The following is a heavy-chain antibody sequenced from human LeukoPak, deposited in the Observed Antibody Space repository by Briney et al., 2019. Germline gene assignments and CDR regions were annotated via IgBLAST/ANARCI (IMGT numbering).Heavy chain of an antibody. CDR2: IKSKTDGGTT. CDR3: TTRHRNTAHLPIDAFDI. Sequence: GGSLRLSCAASGFTFSNAWMSWVRQAPGKGLEWVGRIKSKTDGGTTDYAAPVKGRFTISRDDSKNTLYLQMNSLKTEDTAVYYCTTRHRNTAHLPIDAFDIWGQGTMVTVSS. D-gene: IGHD2-2*01. V-gene: IGHV3-15*01. CDR1: GFTFSNAW. J-gene: IGHJ3*02.